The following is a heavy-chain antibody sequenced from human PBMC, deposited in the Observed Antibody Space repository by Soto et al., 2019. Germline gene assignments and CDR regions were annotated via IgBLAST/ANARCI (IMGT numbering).Heavy chain of an antibody. J-gene: IGHJ6*03. CDR2: MSGSGGST. Sequence: GGSPRLSCAASGFTFGSYAMTWVRQAPGKGLEWVSAMSGSGGSTYYADSVKGRFTISKDNSKNTLYLQMNSLRAEDTAVYYCAKAEGRDILRYFDWSYYYYYMDVWGKGTTVTVSS. D-gene: IGHD3-9*01. CDR3: AKAEGRDILRYFDWSYYYYYMDV. CDR1: GFTFGSYA. V-gene: IGHV3-23*01.